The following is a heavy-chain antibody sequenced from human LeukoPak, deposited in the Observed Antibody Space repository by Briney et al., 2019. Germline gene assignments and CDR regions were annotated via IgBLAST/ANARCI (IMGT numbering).Heavy chain of an antibody. CDR2: IYSGGST. V-gene: IGHV3-53*01. D-gene: IGHD5-24*01. CDR3: ARGVRDGYNYAAYGT. Sequence: GGSLRLSCAASGFTFSSYGMSWVRQAPGKGLEWVSVIYSGGSTYYADSVKGRFTISRDNSKNTLYLQMNSLRAEDTAVYYCARGVRDGYNYAAYGTWGQGTLVTVSS. J-gene: IGHJ5*02. CDR1: GFTFSSYG.